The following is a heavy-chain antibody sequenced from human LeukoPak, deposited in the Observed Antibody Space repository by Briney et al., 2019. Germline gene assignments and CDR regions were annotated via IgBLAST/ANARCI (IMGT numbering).Heavy chain of an antibody. J-gene: IGHJ6*02. CDR1: GFTFSSYG. CDR2: IRYDGSNK. Sequence: SGGSLRLSCATSGFTFSSYGMHWVRQAPGKGLEWVAFIRYDGSNKYYADSVKGRFTISRDNSKNTLYLQMNSLRAEDTAVYYCANPPRYCSSTSCYSGGMDVWGQGTTVTVSS. V-gene: IGHV3-30*02. D-gene: IGHD2-2*01. CDR3: ANPPRYCSSTSCYSGGMDV.